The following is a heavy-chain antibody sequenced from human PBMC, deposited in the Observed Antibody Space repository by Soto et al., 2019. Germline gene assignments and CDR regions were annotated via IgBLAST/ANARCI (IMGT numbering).Heavy chain of an antibody. Sequence: SEILSLPSTVSAGFICTYYWCWFRNPPGKVLEWIGYIYYSGTTNYNPSLKSRVTISVDTSKKQFSLKLSSVTAADTAVYYCARTHYDFWSGYYLWGQGTLVTVSS. V-gene: IGHV4-59*01. D-gene: IGHD3-3*01. CDR2: IYYSGTT. CDR3: ARTHYDFWSGYYL. J-gene: IGHJ5*02. CDR1: AGFICTYY.